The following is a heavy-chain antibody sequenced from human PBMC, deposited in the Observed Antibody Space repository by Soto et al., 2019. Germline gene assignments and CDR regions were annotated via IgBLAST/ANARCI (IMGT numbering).Heavy chain of an antibody. Sequence: GESLKISCQASGYSFIXYWIGWVRQMPRKGLEWMAIINPGNSETRYSPSFEGQVTVSADKSISTVYLQWSSLKASDTAMYFCARPHLNNVDSWGQGTLVTVSS. D-gene: IGHD1-20*01. CDR2: INPGNSET. CDR1: GYSFIXYW. J-gene: IGHJ4*02. CDR3: ARPHLNNVDS. V-gene: IGHV5-51*01.